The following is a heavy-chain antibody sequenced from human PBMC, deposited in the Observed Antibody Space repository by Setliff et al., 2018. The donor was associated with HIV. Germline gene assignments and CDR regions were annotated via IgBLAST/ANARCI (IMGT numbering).Heavy chain of an antibody. J-gene: IGHJ2*01. CDR1: GGSMRGGGNY. CDR2: ISYSGST. V-gene: IGHV4-31*03. CDR3: ARAAAAGTRCFDL. Sequence: SETLSLTCTVSGGSMRGGGNYWSWIRQHPGKGLEWIGYISYSGSTYYNPSLNSRLTISIDTSKNQFSLKLSSLTAADTAVYYCARAAAAGTRCFDLWGRGTLVTVSS. D-gene: IGHD6-13*01.